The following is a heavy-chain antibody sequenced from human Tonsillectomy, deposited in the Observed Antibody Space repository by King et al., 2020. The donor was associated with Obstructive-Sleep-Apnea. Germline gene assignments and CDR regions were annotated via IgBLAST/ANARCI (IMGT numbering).Heavy chain of an antibody. CDR3: AKDLGYCSGGSCYGWFDY. CDR2: ISGSGGST. Sequence: VQLVESGGGLVQPGGSLRLSCAASGFTFSSYAMSWVRQAPGKGLEWVSAISGSGGSTYYADSVKGRFTISRDNSKNTLYLQMNSLRAEDTAVYYCAKDLGYCSGGSCYGWFDYWGQGTLVTVSS. J-gene: IGHJ4*02. V-gene: IGHV3-23*04. CDR1: GFTFSSYA. D-gene: IGHD2-15*01.